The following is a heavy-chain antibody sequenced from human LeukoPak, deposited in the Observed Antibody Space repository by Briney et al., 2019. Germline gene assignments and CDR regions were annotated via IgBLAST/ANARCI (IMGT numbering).Heavy chain of an antibody. CDR1: GYSISSGYY. J-gene: IGHJ4*02. D-gene: IGHD3-3*01. CDR2: IYHSGST. Sequence: SETLSLTCTVSGYSISSGYYWGWIRQPPGKGLEWIGSIYHSGSTYYNPSLKSRVTISVDTSKNQFSLKLSSVTAADTAVYYCARAARVGYYDFWSGYRYYFDYWGQGTLVTVSS. V-gene: IGHV4-38-2*02. CDR3: ARAARVGYYDFWSGYRYYFDY.